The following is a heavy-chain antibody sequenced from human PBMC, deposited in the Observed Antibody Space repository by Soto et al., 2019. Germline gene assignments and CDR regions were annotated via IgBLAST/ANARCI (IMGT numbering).Heavy chain of an antibody. J-gene: IGHJ5*02. CDR1: GGSISSSSYY. CDR2: IYYSGST. CDR3: ATAGGFHWLLFGWFDP. V-gene: IGHV4-39*01. D-gene: IGHD3-9*01. Sequence: PSETLSLTXTVSGGSISSSSYYWGWIRQPPGKGLEWIGSIYYSGSTYYNPSLKSRVTISVDTSKNQFSLKLSSVTAADTAVYYCATAGGFHWLLFGWFDPWGQGTLVTVS.